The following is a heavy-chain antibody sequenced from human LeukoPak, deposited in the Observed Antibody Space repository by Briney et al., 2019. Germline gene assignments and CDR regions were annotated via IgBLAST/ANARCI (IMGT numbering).Heavy chain of an antibody. Sequence: SVKVSCKASGYTFTSYAISWVRQAPGQGLEWMGGIIPIFGTANYAQKFQGRVTITADESTSTAYMELSSLRSEDTAVYYCAREDTYVLTTYYYYGMDVWGQGTTVTVSS. V-gene: IGHV1-69*13. J-gene: IGHJ6*02. CDR2: IIPIFGTA. CDR3: AREDTYVLTTYYYYGMDV. CDR1: GYTFTSYA. D-gene: IGHD1-1*01.